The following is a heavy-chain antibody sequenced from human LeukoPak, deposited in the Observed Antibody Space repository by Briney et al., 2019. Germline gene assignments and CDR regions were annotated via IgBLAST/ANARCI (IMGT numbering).Heavy chain of an antibody. CDR3: ARMLPRVDAFDI. CDR1: GYTFTGYY. J-gene: IGHJ3*02. Sequence: ASVKVSCKASGYTFTGYYMHWVRQAPGQGLEWMGWINPNSGGTNYAQKVQGRVTMTRDTSTSTAYMELRSLRSDDTAVYYCARMLPRVDAFDIWGQGTMVTVSS. D-gene: IGHD2-15*01. CDR2: INPNSGGT. V-gene: IGHV1-2*02.